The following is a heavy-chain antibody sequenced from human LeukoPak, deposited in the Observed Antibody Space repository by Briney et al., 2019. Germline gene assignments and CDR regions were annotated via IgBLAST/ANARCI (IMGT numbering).Heavy chain of an antibody. V-gene: IGHV4-59*01. CDR2: TYYSGST. CDR1: GGSISSYY. J-gene: IGHJ6*03. D-gene: IGHD6-13*01. CDR3: ARWAAAGRYYYYYYMDV. Sequence: SETLSLTCTVSGGSISSYYWSWIRQPPGKGLEWIGYTYYSGSTNYNPSLKSRVTISVDTSKNQFSLKLSSVTAADTAVYYCARWAAAGRYYYYYYMDVWGKGTTVTVSS.